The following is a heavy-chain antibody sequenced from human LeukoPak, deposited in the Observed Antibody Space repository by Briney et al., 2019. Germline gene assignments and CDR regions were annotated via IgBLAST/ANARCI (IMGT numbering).Heavy chain of an antibody. Sequence: SETLSLTCTVSGYSISSGYYWGWIRQPPGKGLEWIGSIYHSGSTYYNPSLKSRVTISVDTSKNQFSLKLSSVTAADTAVYYCARDRAPPYNWFDPWGQGTLVTVSS. CDR2: IYHSGST. CDR1: GYSISSGYY. D-gene: IGHD3-10*01. V-gene: IGHV4-38-2*02. CDR3: ARDRAPPYNWFDP. J-gene: IGHJ5*02.